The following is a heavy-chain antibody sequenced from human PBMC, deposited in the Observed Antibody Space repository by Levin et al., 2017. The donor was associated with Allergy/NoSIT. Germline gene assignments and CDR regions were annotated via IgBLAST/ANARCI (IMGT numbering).Heavy chain of an antibody. J-gene: IGHJ1*01. CDR1: GGTFSSYA. V-gene: IGHV1-69*13. CDR2: IIPIFGTA. CDR3: ARDSQVVTAINPEYFQH. D-gene: IGHD2-21*02. Sequence: ASVKVSCKASGGTFSSYAISWVRQAPGQGLEWMGGIIPIFGTANYAQKFQGRVTITADESTSTAYMELSSLRSEDTAVYYCARDSQVVTAINPEYFQHWGQGTLVTVSS.